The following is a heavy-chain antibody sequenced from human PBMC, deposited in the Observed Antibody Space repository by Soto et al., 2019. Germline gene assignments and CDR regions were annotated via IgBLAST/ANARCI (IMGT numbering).Heavy chain of an antibody. J-gene: IGHJ4*02. Sequence: QAPLVQSGAEAKKPGASVKVSCEASGYTFTAYYIHWVRQAPGQGLEWMGWVNPNTGGTKYAQKFQGTVTMTRDTSISTAYMELKRLRSDDTAVYYCARQLAYCAGDCYTEPIDYWGQGTLVTVSS. CDR3: ARQLAYCAGDCYTEPIDY. V-gene: IGHV1-2*02. D-gene: IGHD2-21*02. CDR2: VNPNTGGT. CDR1: GYTFTAYY.